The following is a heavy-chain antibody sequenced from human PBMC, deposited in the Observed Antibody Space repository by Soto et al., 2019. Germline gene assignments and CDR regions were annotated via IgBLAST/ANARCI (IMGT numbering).Heavy chain of an antibody. CDR2: IDPSDSYT. CDR1: GYSFTSYW. CDR3: ASIAAAGTGYYYYGMDV. J-gene: IGHJ6*02. Sequence: GESLKISCKGSGYSFTSYWISWVRQMPGKGLEWMGRIDPSDSYTNYSPSFQGHVTISADKSISTAYLQWSSLKASDTATYYCASIAAAGTGYYYYGMDVWGQGTTVTVSS. V-gene: IGHV5-10-1*01. D-gene: IGHD6-13*01.